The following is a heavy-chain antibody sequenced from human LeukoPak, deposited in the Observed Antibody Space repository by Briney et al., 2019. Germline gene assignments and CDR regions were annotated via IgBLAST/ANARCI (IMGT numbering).Heavy chain of an antibody. J-gene: IGHJ4*02. CDR2: IYYSGST. V-gene: IGHV4-30-4*01. Sequence: SETLSLTCTVSGGSISSGGYYWSWIRQPPGKGLEWIGYIYYSGSTYYNPSLKSRVTISVDRSKNPFSLKLSSVTAADTAVYYCARDYCSSTSCYYLDYWGQGTLVTVSS. CDR1: GGSISSGGYY. D-gene: IGHD2-2*01. CDR3: ARDYCSSTSCYYLDY.